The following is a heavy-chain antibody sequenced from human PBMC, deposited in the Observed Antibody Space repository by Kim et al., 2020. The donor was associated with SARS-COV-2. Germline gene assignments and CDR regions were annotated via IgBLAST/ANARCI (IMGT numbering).Heavy chain of an antibody. V-gene: IGHV4-31*03. J-gene: IGHJ5*01. CDR3: ARGEVVSHLGTKINWF. D-gene: IGHD3-16*02. CDR2: IYYSGST. CDR1: GASITSSGSY. Sequence: SETLSLICTVSGASITSSGSYWSWIRQYPEKGLEWIGYIYYSGSTYYSPSLKSRVTISADTSKNQVSLKLNSVTAADTAVYYCARGEVVSHLGTKINWF.